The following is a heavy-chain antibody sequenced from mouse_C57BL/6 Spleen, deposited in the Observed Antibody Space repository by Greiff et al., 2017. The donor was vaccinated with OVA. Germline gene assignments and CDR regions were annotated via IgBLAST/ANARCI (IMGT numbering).Heavy chain of an antibody. J-gene: IGHJ2*01. CDR1: GYSITSGYY. V-gene: IGHV3-6*01. CDR2: ISYDGSN. CDR3: ARAGDGYIDY. Sequence: EVQLVESGPGLVKPSQSLSLTCSVTGYSITSGYYWNWIRQFPGNKLEWMGYISYDGSNNYNPSLKNRISITRDTSKNQFFLKLNSVTTEDTATYYCARAGDGYIDYWGQGTTLTVSS. D-gene: IGHD2-3*01.